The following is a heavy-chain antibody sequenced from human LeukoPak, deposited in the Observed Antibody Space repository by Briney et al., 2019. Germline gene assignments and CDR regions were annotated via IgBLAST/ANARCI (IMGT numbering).Heavy chain of an antibody. V-gene: IGHV3-74*01. Sequence: PGGSLRLSCAASGFTFSSHWMHWVRQAPGKGLVWVSRINTDGSSISYADSVKGRFTISRDNAKNTVYLQMNSLRAEDTAVYYCVRYWDVDYWGQGTLVTVSS. CDR1: GFTFSSHW. CDR2: INTDGSSI. CDR3: VRYWDVDY. J-gene: IGHJ4*02. D-gene: IGHD1-26*01.